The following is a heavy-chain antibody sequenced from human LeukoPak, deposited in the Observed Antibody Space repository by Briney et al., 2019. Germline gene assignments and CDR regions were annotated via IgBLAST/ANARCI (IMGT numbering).Heavy chain of an antibody. V-gene: IGHV1-8*01. J-gene: IGHJ6*03. CDR1: GYTFTSYD. CDR3: ARGGGLNYDFWSGYYPASPGYYMDV. Sequence: SVKVSCNASGYTFTSYDINWVRQATGQGLEWMGWMNPNSGNTGYAQKFQGRVTMTRDMSTSTVYMELSSLRSEDTAVYYCARGGGLNYDFWSGYYPASPGYYMDVWGKGTTVTVSS. D-gene: IGHD3-3*01. CDR2: MNPNSGNT.